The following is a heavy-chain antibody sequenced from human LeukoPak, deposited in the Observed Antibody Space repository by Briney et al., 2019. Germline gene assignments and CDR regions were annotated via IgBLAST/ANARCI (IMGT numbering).Heavy chain of an antibody. CDR3: ARDPDSSAYYYDYFDY. CDR1: GFTFDDYG. D-gene: IGHD3-22*01. CDR2: INWNGGST. Sequence: GGSLRLSCAASGFTFDDYGMSWVRQAPGKGLEWVSGINWNGGSTGYADSVKGRFTISRDNAKNSLYLQMNSLRAEDTALYYCARDPDSSAYYYDYFDYWGQGTLVTVSS. J-gene: IGHJ4*02. V-gene: IGHV3-20*04.